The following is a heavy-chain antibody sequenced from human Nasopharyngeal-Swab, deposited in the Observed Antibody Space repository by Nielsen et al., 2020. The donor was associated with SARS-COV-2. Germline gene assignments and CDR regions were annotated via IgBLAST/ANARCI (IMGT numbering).Heavy chain of an antibody. Sequence: WIRQPPGKGLEWVGFIRSKAYGGTTEYAASVKDRFTISRDDSKSIAYLQMNSLKTEDTAVYYCTSNTYYDFWSGDGFDYWGQGTLVTVSS. J-gene: IGHJ4*02. V-gene: IGHV3-49*02. CDR2: IRSKAYGGTT. D-gene: IGHD3-3*01. CDR3: TSNTYYDFWSGDGFDY.